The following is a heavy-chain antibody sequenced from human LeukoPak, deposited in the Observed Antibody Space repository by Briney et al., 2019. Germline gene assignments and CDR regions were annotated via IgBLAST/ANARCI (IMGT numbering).Heavy chain of an antibody. V-gene: IGHV1-2*02. D-gene: IGHD3-22*01. CDR2: INPNSGGT. CDR1: GYTFTGYY. Sequence: ASVKVSCKASGYTFTGYYIHWVRQAPGQGLEWMGWINPNSGGTNYAQKFQGRVTMTRDTSISTAYMELSRLRSDDTAVYYCARVPGYYDSSGPIDYWGQGTLVTVSS. J-gene: IGHJ4*02. CDR3: ARVPGYYDSSGPIDY.